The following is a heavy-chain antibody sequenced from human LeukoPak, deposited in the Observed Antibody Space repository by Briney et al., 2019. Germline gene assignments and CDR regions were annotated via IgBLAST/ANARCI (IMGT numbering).Heavy chain of an antibody. J-gene: IGHJ6*03. CDR1: EYTFASYD. CDR2: MNVKTGNT. D-gene: IGHD1-26*01. CDR3: ARGPVATSIVGPTYPDYYYYYMDV. Sequence: ASVKVSCKASEYTFASYDINWVRQATGRGLEWMGWMNVKTGNTGFERKFQGRVAMTRNTSISTAYMELSSLTSEDTAVYYCARGPVATSIVGPTYPDYYYYYMDVWGKGTTVTVSS. V-gene: IGHV1-8*01.